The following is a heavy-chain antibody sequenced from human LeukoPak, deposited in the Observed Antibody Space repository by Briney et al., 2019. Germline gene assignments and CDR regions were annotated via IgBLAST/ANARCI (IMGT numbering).Heavy chain of an antibody. CDR2: ISYDGSNK. CDR3: ASEIIFGSFDY. V-gene: IGHV3-30*04. Sequence: PGGSLRLSCAASGFTFSSYAMHWVRQAPGKGLESVAVISYDGSNKYYADSVKGRFTISRDNSKNTLYLQMNSLRAEDTAVYYCASEIIFGSFDYWGQGTLVTVSS. J-gene: IGHJ4*02. D-gene: IGHD3-3*01. CDR1: GFTFSSYA.